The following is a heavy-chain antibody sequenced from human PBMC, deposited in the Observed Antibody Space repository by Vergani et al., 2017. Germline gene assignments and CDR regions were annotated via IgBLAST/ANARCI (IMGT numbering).Heavy chain of an antibody. D-gene: IGHD4-17*01. CDR1: GFTSSSNS. J-gene: IGHJ4*02. CDR3: ARWRATVTSLDY. CDR2: ISSSSSYI. Sequence: EVQLVESGGGLVKLGGSLRLPCAASGFTSSSNSMNWVRQAPGKGLEWVSSISSSSSYIYYADSVKGRFTIARDNAKNSLYLQMNSLRAEDTAVYYCARWRATVTSLDYWGQGTLVTVSS. V-gene: IGHV3-21*01.